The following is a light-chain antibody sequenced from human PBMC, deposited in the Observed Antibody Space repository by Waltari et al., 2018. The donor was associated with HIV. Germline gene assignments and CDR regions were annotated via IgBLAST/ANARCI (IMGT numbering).Light chain of an antibody. J-gene: IGKJ3*01. CDR3: QQYGGSPPKVT. CDR2: GAS. V-gene: IGKV3-20*01. Sequence: EIVLTQSPGTLSLAPGERATLTCRTSQPVSSHYLAWDQQRPGQAPRLLIYGASSRATGFPDRLSGSGSGTDFTLTISRLEPEDFAVYYRQQYGGSPPKVTFGPGTKVEIK. CDR1: QPVSSHY.